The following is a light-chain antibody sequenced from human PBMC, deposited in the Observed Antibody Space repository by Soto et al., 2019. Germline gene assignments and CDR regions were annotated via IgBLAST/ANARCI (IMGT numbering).Light chain of an antibody. V-gene: IGKV1-39*01. Sequence: DSQMTQSPSSLSASVGDRVTITCRASQSISSYLNWYQQKPGKAPKLLIYAASSLQSGVPSRFSGSGSGTDFTLTISSLQPEDFATYYCQQSYSTYWTFGQGTKVDIK. CDR2: AAS. J-gene: IGKJ1*01. CDR3: QQSYSTYWT. CDR1: QSISSY.